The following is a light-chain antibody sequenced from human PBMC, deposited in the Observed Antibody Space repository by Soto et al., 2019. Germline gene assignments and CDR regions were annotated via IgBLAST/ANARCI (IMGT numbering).Light chain of an antibody. CDR1: RNDIGTYNL. V-gene: IGLV2-23*01. CDR2: EGN. CDR3: CSXXXGSXXL. J-gene: IGLJ3*02. Sequence: QSALTQPASVSESPGQSISISCGGGRNDIGTYNLVSWYQQHPGKAPKLIIYEGNKRPSGVSNRFSGSRSGNTASLTISGLQAEDEADYYCCSXXXGSXXLFGGGTXLT.